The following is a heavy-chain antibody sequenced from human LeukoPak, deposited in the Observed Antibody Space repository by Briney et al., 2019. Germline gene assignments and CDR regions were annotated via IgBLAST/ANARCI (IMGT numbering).Heavy chain of an antibody. V-gene: IGHV7-4-1*02. Sequence: ASVKVSCKASGYTFTIYAINWVRQAPGQGLEWMGWISTNTGNPTYAQGFTGRFVFSLDTSVSTAYLQISSLKAEDTAVYYCARVTAAGAFDYWGQGTLVTVSS. CDR3: ARVTAAGAFDY. J-gene: IGHJ4*02. D-gene: IGHD6-13*01. CDR1: GYTFTIYA. CDR2: ISTNTGNP.